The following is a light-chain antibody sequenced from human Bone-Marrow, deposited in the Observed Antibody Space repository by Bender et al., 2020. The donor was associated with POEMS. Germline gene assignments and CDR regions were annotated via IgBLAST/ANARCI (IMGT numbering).Light chain of an antibody. Sequence: QSALTQPPSASGSPGQSVTISCTGSSTYIGGSNFVSWYQQHPGKAPKLMIFDVSNRPSGVTARFSGSKSGNTASLTISGLQAEDEADYYCTAYTSSNSVIFGGGTKLTVL. J-gene: IGLJ2*01. CDR2: DVS. CDR3: TAYTSSNSVI. V-gene: IGLV2-14*03. CDR1: STYIGGSNF.